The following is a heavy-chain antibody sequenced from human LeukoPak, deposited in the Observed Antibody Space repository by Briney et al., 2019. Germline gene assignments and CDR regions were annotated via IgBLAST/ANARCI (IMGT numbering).Heavy chain of an antibody. V-gene: IGHV3-11*01. CDR3: ARDEACSGGACYGDAFDI. J-gene: IGHJ3*02. Sequence: GGSLRLSCAASGFTFNDYYMSWIRQAPGKGLEWLSYISGSDGAIYYADSVKGRFTISRDNAKNSLYLQMNSLRAEDTAVYYCARDEACSGGACYGDAFDIWGRGTMVTVSS. CDR1: GFTFNDYY. CDR2: ISGSDGAI. D-gene: IGHD2-15*01.